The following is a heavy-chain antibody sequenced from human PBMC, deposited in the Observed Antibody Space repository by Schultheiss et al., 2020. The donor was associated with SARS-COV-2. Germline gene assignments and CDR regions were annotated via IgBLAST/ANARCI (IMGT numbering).Heavy chain of an antibody. V-gene: IGHV3-33*01. J-gene: IGHJ6*02. CDR2: IWYDGSNK. Sequence: GESLKISCAASGFTFSSYGMHWVRQAPGKGLEWVAVIWYDGSNKYYADSVKGRFTISRDNSKNTLYLQMNSLRAVDTAVYYCVALRLWERYYYGMDVWGQGTTVTVSS. D-gene: IGHD5-18*01. CDR1: GFTFSSYG. CDR3: VALRLWERYYYGMDV.